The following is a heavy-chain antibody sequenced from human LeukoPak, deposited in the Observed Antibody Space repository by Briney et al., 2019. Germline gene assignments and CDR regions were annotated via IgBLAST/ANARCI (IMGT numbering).Heavy chain of an antibody. Sequence: ASVTVSCKASGYTFTSYGISWVRQAPGQGLEWMGWISAYNGNTNYAQKLQGRVTMTTDTSTSTAYMELRSLRSDDTAVYYCARVVRDSSGYYHRTFDYWGQGTLVTVSS. CDR2: ISAYNGNT. D-gene: IGHD3-22*01. V-gene: IGHV1-18*04. CDR1: GYTFTSYG. CDR3: ARVVRDSSGYYHRTFDY. J-gene: IGHJ4*02.